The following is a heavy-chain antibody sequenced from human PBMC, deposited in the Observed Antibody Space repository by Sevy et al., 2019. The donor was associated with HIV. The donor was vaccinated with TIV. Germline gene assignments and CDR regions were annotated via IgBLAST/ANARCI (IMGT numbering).Heavy chain of an antibody. J-gene: IGHJ3*02. CDR1: GFTFNDYA. D-gene: IGHD3-22*01. CDR3: AKDEDCYESSGQAYAFDI. CDR2: ISSDGDNT. Sequence: GGSLRLSCAASGFTFNDYALHWVRQAPGKGLEWVAIISSDGDNTYYADTVKGRFTISRDNSKNTLYLQMNSLRAEDTAVYYCAKDEDCYESSGQAYAFDIWGQGTMVTVSS. V-gene: IGHV3-30-3*01.